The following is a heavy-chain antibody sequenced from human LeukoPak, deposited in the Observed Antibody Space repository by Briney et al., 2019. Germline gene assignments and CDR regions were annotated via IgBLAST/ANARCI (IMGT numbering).Heavy chain of an antibody. J-gene: IGHJ4*02. D-gene: IGHD3-10*01. CDR3: ARTNYGSGSYREPDY. CDR1: GYTFINYW. V-gene: IGHV5-51*01. CDR2: IYPGDSDT. Sequence: GESLKISCKGSGYTFINYWIGWVRQMPGKGLEWMGTIYPGDSDTRYSPSFQGQVTISADKSISTAYLQWSSLKASDTAMYYCARTNYGSGSYREPDYWGQGTLVTVSS.